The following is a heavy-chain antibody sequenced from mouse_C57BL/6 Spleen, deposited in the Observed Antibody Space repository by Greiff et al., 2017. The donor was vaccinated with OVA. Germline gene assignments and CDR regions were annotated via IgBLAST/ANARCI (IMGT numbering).Heavy chain of an antibody. D-gene: IGHD4-1*01. V-gene: IGHV5-17*01. CDR2: ISSGSSTI. Sequence: EVKLVESGGGLVKPGGSLKLSCAASGFTFSDYGMHWVRQAPEKGLEWVAYISSGSSTIYYADTVKGRFTISRDNAKNTLSLQMTSLRSEDTAMYYCARRTGTGFDYWGQGTTLTVSS. CDR3: ARRTGTGFDY. CDR1: GFTFSDYG. J-gene: IGHJ2*01.